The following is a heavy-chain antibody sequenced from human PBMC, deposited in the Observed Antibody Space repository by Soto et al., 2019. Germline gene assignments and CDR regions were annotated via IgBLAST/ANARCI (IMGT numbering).Heavy chain of an antibody. CDR1: VFTFSDYY. CDR3: ARTPITSGSYHYDS. J-gene: IGHJ4*02. CDR2: ISSGGGII. Sequence: PWWSLRLSCSASVFTFSDYYMTWIRQAPGKGLEWVSYISSGGGIIHYADSVKGRFTISRDNAKTSLYLQMNSLRAEDTAVYYCARTPITSGSYHYDSWGQGTLVTVSS. V-gene: IGHV3-11*01. D-gene: IGHD3-10*01.